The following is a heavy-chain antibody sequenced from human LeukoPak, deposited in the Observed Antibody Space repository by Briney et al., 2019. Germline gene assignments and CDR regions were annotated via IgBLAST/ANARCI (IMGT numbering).Heavy chain of an antibody. J-gene: IGHJ4*02. Sequence: GGSLRLSCASSGFTFSSYAMSWVRQAPGKGLEWVSAIGGSGGSTYHADSVKGRFTISRDNSKNTLYLQMNSLRTEDTAVYYCAKDLPVYSGYDAFDYWGQGTLVTVSS. V-gene: IGHV3-23*01. D-gene: IGHD5-12*01. CDR2: IGGSGGST. CDR3: AKDLPVYSGYDAFDY. CDR1: GFTFSSYA.